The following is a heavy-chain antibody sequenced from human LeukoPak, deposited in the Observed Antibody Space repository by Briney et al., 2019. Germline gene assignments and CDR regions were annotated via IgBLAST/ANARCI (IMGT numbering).Heavy chain of an antibody. CDR2: ISSSSSYI. J-gene: IGHJ4*02. CDR3: ARAFYDSSGLNFDY. Sequence: PGGTLRLSCAASGFTFSTYGMTWVRQAPGKGLEWVSSISSSSSYIYYADSVKGRFTISRDNAKNSLYLQMNSLRAEDTAVYYCARAFYDSSGLNFDYWGQGTLVTVSS. CDR1: GFTFSTYG. D-gene: IGHD3-22*01. V-gene: IGHV3-21*01.